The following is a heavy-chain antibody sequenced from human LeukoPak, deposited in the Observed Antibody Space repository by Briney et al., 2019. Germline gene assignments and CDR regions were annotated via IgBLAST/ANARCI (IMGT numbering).Heavy chain of an antibody. Sequence: ASVKASCKASGYTFTRYAMNWVRQAPGQRLEWMGWINPNTGNLTYAQGFAGRLVLSLVISVSTAYLQISSLKTEDTAVYYCSRVDDEYGGTLYYFDYWGPGTLVTVSS. CDR3: SRVDDEYGGTLYYFDY. V-gene: IGHV7-4-1*02. CDR1: GYTFTRYA. J-gene: IGHJ4*02. D-gene: IGHD4-23*01. CDR2: INPNTGNL.